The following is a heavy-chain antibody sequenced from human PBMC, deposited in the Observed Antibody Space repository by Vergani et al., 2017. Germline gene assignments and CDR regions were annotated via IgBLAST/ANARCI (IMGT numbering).Heavy chain of an antibody. CDR2: INAGNGNT. CDR3: ARNRYNWNYATRDAFDI. CDR1: GYTFTSYA. J-gene: IGHJ3*02. V-gene: IGHV1-3*01. Sequence: QVQLVQSGAEVKKPGASVKVSCKASGYTFTSYAMHWVRQAPGQRLEWMGWINAGNGNTKYSQKFQGRVTITRDTSASTAYMELSSLRSEDTAVYYCARNRYNWNYATRDAFDIWGQGTMVTVSS. D-gene: IGHD1-7*01.